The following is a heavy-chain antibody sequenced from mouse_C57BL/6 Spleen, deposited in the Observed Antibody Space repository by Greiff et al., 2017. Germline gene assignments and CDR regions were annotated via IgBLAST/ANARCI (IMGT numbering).Heavy chain of an antibody. D-gene: IGHD4-1*01. CDR1: GFTFSSYA. V-gene: IGHV5-4*01. CDR3: ARVKTGLYYFDY. Sequence: EVQLVESGGGLVKPGGSLKLSCAASGFTFSSYAMSWVRQTPEKRLEWVATISVGGSYTYYPDNVKGRFTISRDNAKNNLYLQMSHLKSEDTAMYYCARVKTGLYYFDYWGQGTTLTVSS. J-gene: IGHJ2*01. CDR2: ISVGGSYT.